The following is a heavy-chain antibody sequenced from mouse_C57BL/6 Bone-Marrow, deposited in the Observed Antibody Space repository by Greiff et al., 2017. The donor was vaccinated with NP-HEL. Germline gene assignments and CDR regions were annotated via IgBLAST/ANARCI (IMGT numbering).Heavy chain of an antibody. J-gene: IGHJ3*01. Sequence: EVQRVESGGGLVKPGGSLKLSCAASGFTFSSYAMSWVRQTPEKRLEWVATISDGGSYTYYPDNVKGRFTISRDNAKNNLYLQMSHLKSEDTAMYYCARGYGPFAYWGQGTLVTVSA. CDR1: GFTFSSYA. V-gene: IGHV5-4*01. D-gene: IGHD1-1*02. CDR3: ARGYGPFAY. CDR2: ISDGGSYT.